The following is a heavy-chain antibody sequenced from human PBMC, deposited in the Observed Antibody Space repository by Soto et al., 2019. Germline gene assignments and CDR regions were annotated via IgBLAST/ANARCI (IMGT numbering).Heavy chain of an antibody. D-gene: IGHD6-13*01. Sequence: SETLSLTCNVSGGSISGYYWSWIRQPPGKGLEYIGYIYYRGSTNYNPTLESRVPMSVDTSRNQFSLKVNSVTAADTAVYYCARQQLLPFYYALDVRGQGTTVTVSS. J-gene: IGHJ6*02. CDR1: GGSISGYY. CDR2: IYYRGST. CDR3: ARQQLLPFYYALDV. V-gene: IGHV4-59*01.